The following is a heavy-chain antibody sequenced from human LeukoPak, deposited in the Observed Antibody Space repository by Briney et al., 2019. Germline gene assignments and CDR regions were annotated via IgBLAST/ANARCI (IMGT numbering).Heavy chain of an antibody. D-gene: IGHD3-3*01. CDR3: ARGLYDFWSGYNYYMDV. CDR1: GDSISGSY. V-gene: IGHV4-59*01. J-gene: IGHJ6*03. Sequence: PSETLSLTCNVSGDSISGSYWSWIRQPPGKGLEWIGYIYYSGSTNYNPSLKSRVTISVDTSKNQFSLKLSSVTAADTAVYYCARGLYDFWSGYNYYMDVWGKGTTVTVSS. CDR2: IYYSGST.